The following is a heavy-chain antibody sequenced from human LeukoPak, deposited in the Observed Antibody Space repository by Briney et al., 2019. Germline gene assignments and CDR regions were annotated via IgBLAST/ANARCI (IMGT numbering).Heavy chain of an antibody. D-gene: IGHD3-22*01. CDR3: ARVDDSSGFIDY. CDR1: GGTFSSYA. J-gene: IGHJ4*02. CDR2: IIPIFGTA. V-gene: IGHV1-69*06. Sequence: SVKVSCKASGGTFSSYAISWVRQAPGQGLEWMGGIIPIFGTANYAQKFQGRVTITADKSTSTAYMELSSLRSEDTAVYYCARVDDSSGFIDYWGQGTLVTVSS.